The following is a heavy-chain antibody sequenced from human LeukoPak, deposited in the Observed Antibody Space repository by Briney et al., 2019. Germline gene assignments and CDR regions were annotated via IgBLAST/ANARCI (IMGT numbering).Heavy chain of an antibody. CDR2: ISYDGSNK. J-gene: IGHJ5*02. CDR3: AKWFGEFENWFDP. Sequence: GGSLRLSCAASGFTFSSFGMHWVRQAPGKGLEWVAVISYDGSNKYYADSVKGRFTISRDNSKNTLYLQMNSLRAEDTAVYYCAKWFGEFENWFDPWGQGTLVTVSS. CDR1: GFTFSSFG. V-gene: IGHV3-30*18. D-gene: IGHD3-10*01.